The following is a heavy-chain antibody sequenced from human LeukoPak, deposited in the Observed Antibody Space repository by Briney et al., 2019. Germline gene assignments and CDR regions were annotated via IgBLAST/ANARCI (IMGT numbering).Heavy chain of an antibody. J-gene: IGHJ4*02. D-gene: IGHD6-6*01. Sequence: GGSLRLSCAVSGLNLNSYAMHWVRQAPGKGLEWVAVIRHDEANSFYADSVQGRFTISRDTSKKLLYLQMNSLRVEDTAVYYCAKEYTPSSPLVGLESWGQGTLVTVSS. V-gene: IGHV3-30*02. CDR2: IRHDEANS. CDR3: AKEYTPSSPLVGLES. CDR1: GLNLNSYA.